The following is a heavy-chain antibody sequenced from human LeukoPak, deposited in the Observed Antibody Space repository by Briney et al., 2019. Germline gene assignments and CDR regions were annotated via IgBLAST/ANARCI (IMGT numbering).Heavy chain of an antibody. D-gene: IGHD3-3*01. CDR2: IKQDGSEK. CDR1: GFTFSSYW. Sequence: GGSLRLSCAASGFTFSSYWMSWVRQAPGKGLEWVANIKQDGSEKYYVDSVKGRFTISRDNAKNSLYRQMNSLRAEDTAVYYCAREYYDFWSGYYADYWGQGTLVTVSS. J-gene: IGHJ4*02. V-gene: IGHV3-7*03. CDR3: AREYYDFWSGYYADY.